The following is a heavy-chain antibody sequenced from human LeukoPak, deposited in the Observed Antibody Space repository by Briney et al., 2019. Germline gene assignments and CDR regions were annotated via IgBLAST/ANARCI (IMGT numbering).Heavy chain of an antibody. D-gene: IGHD3-16*01. CDR3: AKDLYLVSYDYVWGD. CDR2: ISGNGRYT. Sequence: GGSLRLSCAASGFPFSSYGMSWVRQAPGKGLEWVSSISGNGRYTYYADSVKGRFSISRDNSKNTLHLQMNSLRDDDTAVYYCAKDLYLVSYDYVWGDWGQGTLVTVSS. CDR1: GFPFSSYG. J-gene: IGHJ4*02. V-gene: IGHV3-23*01.